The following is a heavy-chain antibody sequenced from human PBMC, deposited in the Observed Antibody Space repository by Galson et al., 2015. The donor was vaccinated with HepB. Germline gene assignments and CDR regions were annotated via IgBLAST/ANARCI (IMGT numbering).Heavy chain of an antibody. Sequence: SLRLSCAASGFTFSNYTMNWVRQAPGKGLEWVSYISTSGSTVYYADSVKGRFTISRDNAQSSLYLQMNSLRDEDTAVYYCARGIIYYWNYFSNAFDIWGQGTMVTVSS. J-gene: IGHJ3*02. CDR3: ARGIIYYWNYFSNAFDI. CDR2: ISTSGSTV. CDR1: GFTFSNYT. V-gene: IGHV3-48*02. D-gene: IGHD1-7*01.